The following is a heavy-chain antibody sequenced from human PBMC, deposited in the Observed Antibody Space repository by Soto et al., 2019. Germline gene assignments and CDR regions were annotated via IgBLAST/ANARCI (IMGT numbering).Heavy chain of an antibody. J-gene: IGHJ4*02. V-gene: IGHV1-2*02. CDR2: INPNSGGT. D-gene: IGHD1-26*01. CDR1: GYTFTGYY. CDR3: ARDRKSRRWLPNSGDD. Sequence: GDSLQVSCKASGYTFTGYYMHWVRQAPGQGLEWMGWINPNSGGTNYAQKFQGRVTMTRDTSISTAYMELSRLRSDDTAVYYCARDRKSRRWLPNSGDDWGQGTLVTAAS.